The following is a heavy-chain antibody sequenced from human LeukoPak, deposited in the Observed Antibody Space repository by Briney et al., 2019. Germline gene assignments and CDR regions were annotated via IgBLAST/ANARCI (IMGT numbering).Heavy chain of an antibody. V-gene: IGHV1-69*13. CDR1: GGTFSSYA. CDR3: ASLRYYYDSSAKAPFDY. CDR2: IIPIFGTA. D-gene: IGHD3-22*01. Sequence: ASVKVSCKASGGTFSSYAISWVRQAPGQGLEWMGGIIPIFGTANYAQKFQGRVTITADESTSTAYMELSSLRSEDTAVYYCASLRYYYDSSAKAPFDYWGQGTLVTVSS. J-gene: IGHJ4*02.